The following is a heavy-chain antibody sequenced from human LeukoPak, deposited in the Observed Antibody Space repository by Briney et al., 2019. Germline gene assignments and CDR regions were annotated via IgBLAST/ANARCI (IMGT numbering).Heavy chain of an antibody. CDR3: ARHWSHSVAQFGRSYWFDP. D-gene: IGHD2-15*01. CDR1: GGPISGYY. V-gene: IGHV4-4*07. Sequence: PSETLSLTCIVSGGPISGYYWGWIRQPAGKGLEWIGHMDTSGHTNYNSSLMSRVTMSVDPSKNQFSLRLTSVTAADTAVYYCARHWSHSVAQFGRSYWFDPWGQGTLVTVSS. J-gene: IGHJ5*02. CDR2: MDTSGHT.